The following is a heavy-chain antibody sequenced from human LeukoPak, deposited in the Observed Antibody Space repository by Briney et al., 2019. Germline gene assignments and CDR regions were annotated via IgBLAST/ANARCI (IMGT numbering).Heavy chain of an antibody. J-gene: IGHJ6*02. CDR1: GYTFTSYG. V-gene: IGHV1-18*01. CDR3: ARSSSGDPYYYYGMDV. CDR2: ISAYNGNT. Sequence: GASVKVSCKASGYTFTSYGISWVRQAPGQELEWMGWISAYNGNTNYAQKLQGRVTMTTDTSTSTAYMELRSLRSDDTAVYYCARSSSGDPYYYYGMDVWGQGTTVTVSS. D-gene: IGHD2-15*01.